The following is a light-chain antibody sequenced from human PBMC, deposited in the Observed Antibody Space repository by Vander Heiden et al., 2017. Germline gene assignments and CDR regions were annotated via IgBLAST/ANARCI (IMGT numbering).Light chain of an antibody. CDR1: QDISNY. CDR2: DAS. Sequence: DIQMTQSPSSRSASVGDRVTITCQASQDISNYLNWYQQKPGKAPKLLIYDASNLETGVPSRFSGSGSGTDFTFTISSLQPEDIATYYCQRYDNLPFTFGHGTKVDIK. V-gene: IGKV1-33*01. J-gene: IGKJ3*01. CDR3: QRYDNLPFT.